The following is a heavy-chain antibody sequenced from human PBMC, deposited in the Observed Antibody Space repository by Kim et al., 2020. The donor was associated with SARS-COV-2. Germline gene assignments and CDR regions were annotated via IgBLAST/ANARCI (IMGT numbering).Heavy chain of an antibody. CDR1: GGSISSSNW. Sequence: SETLSLTCAVSGGSISSSNWWSWVRQPPGKGLEWIGEIYHSGSTNYNPSLKSRVTISVDKSKNQFSLKLSSVTAADTAVYYCARLYRTSTYNCFDPWGQGTLVTVSS. CDR2: IYHSGST. CDR3: ARLYRTSTYNCFDP. V-gene: IGHV4-4*02. J-gene: IGHJ5*02. D-gene: IGHD4-4*01.